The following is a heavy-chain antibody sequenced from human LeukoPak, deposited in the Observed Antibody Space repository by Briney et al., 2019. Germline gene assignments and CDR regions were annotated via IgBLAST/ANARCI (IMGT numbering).Heavy chain of an antibody. V-gene: IGHV4-39*07. CDR3: AREYYYDSSGAFDI. CDR1: GGSISSSSYY. Sequence: PSETLSLTCTVSGGSISSSSYYWGWIRQPPGKGLEWIGYIYYSGSTYYSPSLKSRVTISVDTSKNQFSLKLSSVTAADTAVYYCAREYYYDSSGAFDIWGQGTMVTVSS. D-gene: IGHD3-22*01. CDR2: IYYSGST. J-gene: IGHJ3*02.